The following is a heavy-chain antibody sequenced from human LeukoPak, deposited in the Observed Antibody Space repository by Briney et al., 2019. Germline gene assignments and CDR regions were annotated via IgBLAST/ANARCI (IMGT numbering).Heavy chain of an antibody. V-gene: IGHV4-30-2*01. D-gene: IGHD3-3*01. CDR1: GGSISSGGYS. J-gene: IGHJ3*02. CDR2: IYHSGST. CDR3: ARGLFGVPYDAFDI. Sequence: PSETLSLTCAVSGGSISSGGYSWSWIRQPPGKGLEWIGYIYHSGSTYYNPSLKSRVTISVDRSKNQFSLKLSSVTAADTAVYYCARGLFGVPYDAFDIWGQGTMVTVSS.